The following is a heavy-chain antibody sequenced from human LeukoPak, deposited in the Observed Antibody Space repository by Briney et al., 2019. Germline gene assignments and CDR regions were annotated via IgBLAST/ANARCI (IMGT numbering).Heavy chain of an antibody. Sequence: SETLSLTCAVYGGSFSGYYWSWIRQPPGKGLEWIGEINHSGSTNYNPSLKSRVTISVDTSKNQFSLKLSSVTAADTAVYYCARVAGYCSGGSCYRTRPFDYWGQGTLVTVSS. CDR1: GGSFSGYY. J-gene: IGHJ4*02. CDR2: INHSGST. D-gene: IGHD2-15*01. CDR3: ARVAGYCSGGSCYRTRPFDY. V-gene: IGHV4-34*01.